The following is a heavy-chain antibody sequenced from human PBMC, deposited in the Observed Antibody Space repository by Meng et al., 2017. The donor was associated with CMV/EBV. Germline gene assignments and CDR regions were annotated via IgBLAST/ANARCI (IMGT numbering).Heavy chain of an antibody. D-gene: IGHD3-16*01. V-gene: IGHV4-39*01. Sequence: SETLSLTCTVSGGSISSSSYYWGWIRQPPGKGLEWIGSIYYSGSTYYNPSLKSRVTISVDTSKNQFSLKLSSVTAADTAVYYCVRLGQYRYFQHWGQGTLVTVSS. CDR1: GGSISSSSYY. CDR2: IYYSGST. CDR3: VRLGQYRYFQH. J-gene: IGHJ1*01.